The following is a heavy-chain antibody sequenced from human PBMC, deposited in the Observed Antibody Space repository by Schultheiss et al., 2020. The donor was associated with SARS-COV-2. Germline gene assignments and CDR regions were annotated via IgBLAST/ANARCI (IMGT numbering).Heavy chain of an antibody. CDR2: ISGSGGST. J-gene: IGHJ5*02. D-gene: IGHD1-26*01. V-gene: IGHV3-23*01. Sequence: GESLKISCAASGFTFSSYAMSWVRQAPGKGLEWVSAISGSGGSTYYADSVKGRFTISRDNSKNTLYLQMNSLKTEDTAVYYCTTAPRPTYRGRTFDPWGQGTLVTVSS. CDR1: GFTFSSYA. CDR3: TTAPRPTYRGRTFDP.